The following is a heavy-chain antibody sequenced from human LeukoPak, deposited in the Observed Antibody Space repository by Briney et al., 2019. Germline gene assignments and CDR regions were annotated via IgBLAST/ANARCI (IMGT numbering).Heavy chain of an antibody. CDR1: GGTFSSYA. CDR2: IIPIFGTA. D-gene: IGHD2-15*01. Sequence: ASVKVSCKASGGTFSSYAISWVQQAPGQGLEWMGGIIPIFGTANYAQKFQGRVTITADESTSTAYMELSSLRSEDTAVYYCARMGAAADFDYWGQGTLVTASS. J-gene: IGHJ4*02. V-gene: IGHV1-69*01. CDR3: ARMGAAADFDY.